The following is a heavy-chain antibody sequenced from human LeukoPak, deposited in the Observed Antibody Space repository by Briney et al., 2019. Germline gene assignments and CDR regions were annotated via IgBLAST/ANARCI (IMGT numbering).Heavy chain of an antibody. CDR1: GFTFSTYT. J-gene: IGHJ4*02. Sequence: GGSLRLSCAASGFTFSTYTMNWVRQAPGKGLEWVSAISGSGGSTYYADSVKGRFTISRDNSKNTLYLQMNSLRAEDTAVYYCAKFFLVGYQPLLYPALDYWGQGTLVTVSS. CDR2: ISGSGGST. D-gene: IGHD2-2*02. V-gene: IGHV3-23*01. CDR3: AKFFLVGYQPLLYPALDY.